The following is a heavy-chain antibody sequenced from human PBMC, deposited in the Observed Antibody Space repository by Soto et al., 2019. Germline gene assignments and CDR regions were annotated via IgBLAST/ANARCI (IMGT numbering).Heavy chain of an antibody. CDR3: ARGYGRNVDY. D-gene: IGHD1-1*01. J-gene: IGHJ4*02. CDR1: GASFSGYY. Sequence: QVQLQQWGAGLLKPSETLSLTCAVYGASFSGYYWCWIRQPPGKGLEWNGEINHSGSTNYNPSLKSRVTMSVDPAKNQFALKLSSGTAADTGAYYCARGYGRNVDYWGQGTLVTFSS. V-gene: IGHV4-34*01. CDR2: INHSGST.